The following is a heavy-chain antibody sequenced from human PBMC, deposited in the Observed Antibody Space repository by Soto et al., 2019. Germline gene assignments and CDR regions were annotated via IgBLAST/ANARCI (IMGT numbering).Heavy chain of an antibody. J-gene: IGHJ6*02. CDR2: IWYDGSNK. V-gene: IGHV3-33*01. CDR1: GFTFSSYG. Sequence: PVGSLRLSCAASGFTFSSYGMHWVRQAPGKGLEWVAVIWYDGSNKYYADSVKGRFTISRDNSKNTLYLQMNSLRAEDTAVYYCARDGIVVVTALPHYYYGMDVWGQGTTVTVSS. D-gene: IGHD2-21*02. CDR3: ARDGIVVVTALPHYYYGMDV.